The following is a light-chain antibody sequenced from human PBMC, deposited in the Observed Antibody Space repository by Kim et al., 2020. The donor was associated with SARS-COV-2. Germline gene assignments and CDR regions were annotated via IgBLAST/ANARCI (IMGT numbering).Light chain of an antibody. CDR3: CSYAGSYTVV. J-gene: IGLJ2*01. CDR1: SSDVGGYNY. Sequence: QSALTQPRSVSGSPGQSVTISCTGTSSDVGGYNYVSWCQQHPGKAPKLMIYDVSKRPSGVPDRFSGSKSGNTASLTISRLQAEDEADYYCCSYAGSYTVVFGGGTQLTVL. V-gene: IGLV2-11*01. CDR2: DVS.